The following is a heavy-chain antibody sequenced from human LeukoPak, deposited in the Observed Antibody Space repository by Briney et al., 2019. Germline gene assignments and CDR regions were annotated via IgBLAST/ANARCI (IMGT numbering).Heavy chain of an antibody. CDR2: MNPNSGNT. Sequence: ASVKVSCKASGYTFTSYDINWVRQASGQGLEWMGWMNPNSGNTGYAQKFQGRVTMTRNTSISTAYMELSSLRSEDTAVYYCARMYYFDSGSDNWFDPWGQGTLVTVSS. D-gene: IGHD3-10*01. CDR3: ARMYYFDSGSDNWFDP. CDR1: GYTFTSYD. J-gene: IGHJ5*02. V-gene: IGHV1-8*01.